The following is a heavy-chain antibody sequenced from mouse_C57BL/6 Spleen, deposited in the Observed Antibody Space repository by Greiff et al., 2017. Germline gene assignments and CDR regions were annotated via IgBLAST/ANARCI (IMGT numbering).Heavy chain of an antibody. Sequence: EVMLVESGGGLVKPGGSLKLSCAASGFTFSSYAMSWVRQTPEKRLEWVATISDGGSYTYYPDNVKGRFTISRDNAKNNLYLQMSHLKSEDTAMYYCARQLRPPDYWGQGTTLTVSS. D-gene: IGHD3-2*02. CDR3: ARQLRPPDY. V-gene: IGHV5-4*03. J-gene: IGHJ2*01. CDR1: GFTFSSYA. CDR2: ISDGGSYT.